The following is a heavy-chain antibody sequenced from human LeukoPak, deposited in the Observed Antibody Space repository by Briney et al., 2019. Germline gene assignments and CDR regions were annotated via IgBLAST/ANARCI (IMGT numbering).Heavy chain of an antibody. V-gene: IGHV1-2*02. D-gene: IGHD3-10*01. CDR1: GYTFTGYY. Sequence: GASVKVSCKASGYTFTGYYMHWVRQAPGQGLEWMGWINPNSGGTNYAQKFQGRVTMTRDTSISTVYMELSRLRSDDTAVYYCARGTWFGEHWFDPWGQGTLVTVSS. CDR2: INPNSGGT. CDR3: ARGTWFGEHWFDP. J-gene: IGHJ5*02.